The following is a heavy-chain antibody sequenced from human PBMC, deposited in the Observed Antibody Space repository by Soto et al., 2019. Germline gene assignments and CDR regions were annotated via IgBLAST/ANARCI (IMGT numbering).Heavy chain of an antibody. CDR1: GGTFSSYA. CDR2: IIPIFGTA. CDR3: ARDKNGLEIRPDYYYYYGMDV. Sequence: VASVKVSCKASGGTFSSYAISWVRQAPGQGLEWMGGIIPIFGTANYAQKFQGRVTITADESTSTAYMELSSLRSEDTAVYYCARDKNGLEIRPDYYYYYGMDVWGQGTTVTVSS. D-gene: IGHD1-7*01. V-gene: IGHV1-69*13. J-gene: IGHJ6*02.